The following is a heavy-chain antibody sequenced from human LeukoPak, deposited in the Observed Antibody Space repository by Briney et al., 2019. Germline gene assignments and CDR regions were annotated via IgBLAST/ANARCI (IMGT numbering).Heavy chain of an antibody. CDR2: INHSGST. D-gene: IGHD6-13*01. CDR3: ARGSRAAGQDP. CDR1: GGSFSGYY. V-gene: IGHV4-34*01. J-gene: IGHJ5*02. Sequence: SETLSLTCAVYGGSFSGYYWSWIRQPPGKGLEWIGEINHSGSTNYNPSLKSRVTISVDTSKNQFSLKLSSVTAADTAVYYCARGSRAAGQDPWGQGTLVTVSS.